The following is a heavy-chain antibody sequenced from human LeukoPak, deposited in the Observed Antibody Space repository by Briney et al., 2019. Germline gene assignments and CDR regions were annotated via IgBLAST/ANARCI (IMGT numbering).Heavy chain of an antibody. Sequence: PGGSLRLSCAASGFTFSHAWMSWGRQAPGKGLEWIGRIESKTDGETTDYAAPVKGRFTISRDDSQNTLYLQMNSLKTEDTALYYCTTDLEDFDFWGQGTLVTVS. V-gene: IGHV3-15*04. CDR2: IESKTDGETT. J-gene: IGHJ4*02. CDR1: GFTFSHAW. CDR3: TTDLEDFDF.